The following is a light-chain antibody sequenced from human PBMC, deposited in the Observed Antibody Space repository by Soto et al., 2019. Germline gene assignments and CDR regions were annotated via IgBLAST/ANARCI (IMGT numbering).Light chain of an antibody. CDR1: QDISNI. J-gene: IGKJ5*01. Sequence: DIQMTQSPSSLSASVGDRVIITCQASQDISNILNWYQQKPGKAPKLLSYDASNLETGVPSRFSVSGSGTDFIFTISSFQREDIATYYCQQYDNLPITFGQGTRLEIK. CDR2: DAS. CDR3: QQYDNLPIT. V-gene: IGKV1-33*01.